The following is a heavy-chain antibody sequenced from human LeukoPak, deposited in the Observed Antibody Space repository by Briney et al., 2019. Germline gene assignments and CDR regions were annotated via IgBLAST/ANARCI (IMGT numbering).Heavy chain of an antibody. CDR1: GFTFSTYS. CDR3: ARDPGVAYFAMDV. CDR2: ISSSSTYI. V-gene: IGHV3-21*01. D-gene: IGHD5-12*01. J-gene: IGHJ6*02. Sequence: GGSLRLSCAASGFTFSTYSMNWVRQAPGKGLEWVSSISSSSTYIYYADSVKGRFTISRDNAKNSLYLQMNSLRAEDMAVYYCARDPGVAYFAMDVWGQGTTVTVSS.